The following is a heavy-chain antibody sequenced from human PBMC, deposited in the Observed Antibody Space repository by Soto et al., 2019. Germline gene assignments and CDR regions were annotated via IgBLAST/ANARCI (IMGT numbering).Heavy chain of an antibody. Sequence: ASVKVSCKASGYTFTSYAMHWVRQAPGQRLEWMGWINAGNGNTKYSQKFQGRVTITRDTSASTAYMELSSLRSEDTAVYYCARDLEYYSSGSYSPGYYYGMDVWGQGTTVTVSS. CDR2: INAGNGNT. V-gene: IGHV1-3*01. CDR1: GYTFTSYA. D-gene: IGHD3-10*01. CDR3: ARDLEYYSSGSYSPGYYYGMDV. J-gene: IGHJ6*02.